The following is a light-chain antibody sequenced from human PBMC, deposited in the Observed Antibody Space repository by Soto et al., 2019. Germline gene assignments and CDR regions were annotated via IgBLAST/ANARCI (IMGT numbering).Light chain of an antibody. CDR1: QGIYSR. J-gene: IGKJ4*01. V-gene: IGKV1D-12*01. CDR3: QQTADFPLT. Sequence: DIQMTQSPSSVSASVGDTVTITCRSRQGIYSRLAWYQHKXWXAPELLIYATSTLQNGVPSRFSGSGFGTDSTLSISSLQPEDSASYFYQQTADFPLTFCGATQVDIK. CDR2: ATS.